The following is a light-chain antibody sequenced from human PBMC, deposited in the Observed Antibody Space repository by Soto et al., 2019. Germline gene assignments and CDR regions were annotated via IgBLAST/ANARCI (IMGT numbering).Light chain of an antibody. V-gene: IGLV1-51*01. CDR1: TSTIGNDF. CDR2: DNS. Sequence: QLVLTQPPSVSAAPGQKVTISCSGSTSTIGNDFVSWYQHLPGSAPKLVIFDNSKRPSGIPDRLSASKSGTSATLGITGLQTGDEADYYCGTWDSSLSAYVFGTGTKVTVL. J-gene: IGLJ1*01. CDR3: GTWDSSLSAYV.